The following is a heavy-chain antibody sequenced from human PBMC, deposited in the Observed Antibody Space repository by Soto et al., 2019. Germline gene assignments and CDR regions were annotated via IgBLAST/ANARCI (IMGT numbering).Heavy chain of an antibody. D-gene: IGHD3-9*01. Sequence: GGSLRLSCAASGFTFSSYGMHWVRQAPGKGLEWVAVIWYDGSNKYYADSVKGRFTISRDNSKNTLYLQMNSLRAEDTAVYYCARDFYDYDILTGPRGFDCWGQGTLVTVSS. V-gene: IGHV3-33*01. CDR2: IWYDGSNK. J-gene: IGHJ4*02. CDR1: GFTFSSYG. CDR3: ARDFYDYDILTGPRGFDC.